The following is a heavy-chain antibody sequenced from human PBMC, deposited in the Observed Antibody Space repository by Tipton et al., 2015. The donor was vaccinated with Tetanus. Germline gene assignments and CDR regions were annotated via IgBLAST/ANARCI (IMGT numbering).Heavy chain of an antibody. V-gene: IGHV4-31*03. Sequence: TLSLTCTVSGGSIGRGGYYWSWIRQHPGKGLEWIGDIYFSGSTYYNPSLKSRVAILVDTSKNQFSLKLKSVTAAGPAVYYCARDQARGARGWNYFDCWGQGTLVTVSS. D-gene: IGHD6-6*01. J-gene: IGHJ4*02. CDR3: ARDQARGARGWNYFDC. CDR1: GGSIGRGGYY. CDR2: IYFSGST.